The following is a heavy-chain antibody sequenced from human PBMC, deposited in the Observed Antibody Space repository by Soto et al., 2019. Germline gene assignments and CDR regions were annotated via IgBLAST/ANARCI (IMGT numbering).Heavy chain of an antibody. Sequence: ASVKVSCKASGYTFSSYDISWVRQAPGQGLEWMGRISAYNGDTNYAQNLQGRVTMTTDTSTSTAYMELRSLRSDDTAVYYCARDRDDYFNWFDHWGQGTLVTVSS. D-gene: IGHD4-17*01. V-gene: IGHV1-18*01. CDR2: ISAYNGDT. CDR3: ARDRDDYFNWFDH. CDR1: GYTFSSYD. J-gene: IGHJ5*02.